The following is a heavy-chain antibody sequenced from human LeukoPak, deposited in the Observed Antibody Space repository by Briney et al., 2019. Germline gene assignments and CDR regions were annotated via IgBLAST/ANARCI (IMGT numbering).Heavy chain of an antibody. V-gene: IGHV3-30*01. CDR1: GFTFSSYA. CDR3: ARDPDFWSGRHYYYYMDV. J-gene: IGHJ6*03. CDR2: ISYDGSNK. D-gene: IGHD3-3*01. Sequence: PGRSLRLSCAASGFTFSSYAMHWVRQAPGKGLEWVAVISYDGSNKYYADSVKGRFTISRDNSKNTLYLQMNSLRAEDTAVYYCARDPDFWSGRHYYYYMDVWGKGTTVTVSS.